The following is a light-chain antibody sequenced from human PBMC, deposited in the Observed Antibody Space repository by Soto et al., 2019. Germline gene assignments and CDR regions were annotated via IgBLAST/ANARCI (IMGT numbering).Light chain of an antibody. V-gene: IGKV3-15*01. CDR2: GAS. CDR1: QSISTN. J-gene: IGKJ4*01. Sequence: EIVMTQSPATVSVSPGERATLSCRASQSISTNLAWYQQKPGQAPRLLIFGASNRATAVPARFTASGSGTEFTITISSLQSEDFAFYYCQQYNTWPPLTFGGGTKVEI. CDR3: QQYNTWPPLT.